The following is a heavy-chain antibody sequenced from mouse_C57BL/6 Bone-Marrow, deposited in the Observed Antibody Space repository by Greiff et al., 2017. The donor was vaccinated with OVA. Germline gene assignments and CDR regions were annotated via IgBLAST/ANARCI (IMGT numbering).Heavy chain of an antibody. V-gene: IGHV1-74*01. J-gene: IGHJ4*01. CDR2: IHPSDSYT. Sequence: QVQLQQPGAELVKPGASVKVSCKASGYTFTSYWMHWVKQRPGQGLEWIGRIHPSDSYTNYNQKFKGKATLTVDKSSSTAYMQLSSLTSEDSAVYYCAIEKNSRSYAMDYWGQGTSVTVSS. CDR1: GYTFTSYW. CDR3: AIEKNSRSYAMDY.